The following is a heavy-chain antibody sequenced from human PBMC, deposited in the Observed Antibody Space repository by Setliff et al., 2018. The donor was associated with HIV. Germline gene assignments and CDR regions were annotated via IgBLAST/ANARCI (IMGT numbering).Heavy chain of an antibody. D-gene: IGHD2-2*01. CDR2: ISAYNVNT. CDR3: ARGTTPLGWFDP. Sequence: AASVKVSCKASGYSFTSYGVSWVRQAPGQGFEWMGWISAYNVNTNYAQKLQGRVTMTTDTSTSTAYMELKSLRSDDTAVYYCARGTTPLGWFDPWGQGTLVTVSS. V-gene: IGHV1-18*01. CDR1: GYSFTSYG. J-gene: IGHJ5*02.